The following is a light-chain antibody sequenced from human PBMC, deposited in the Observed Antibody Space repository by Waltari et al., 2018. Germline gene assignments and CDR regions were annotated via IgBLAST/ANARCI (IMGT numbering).Light chain of an antibody. J-gene: IGLJ3*02. V-gene: IGLV1-40*01. CDR1: SSNIGAGHD. Sequence: QSILTQPTSVSGAPGQRVTISCTGSSSNIGAGHDVHWYQAFPGTAPKLLIYGNNTRPSGVPDRCSGSKSGASASLAINGLQAEDEADYYCQSFDSNVRGGVVFGGGTKVTVL. CDR2: GNN. CDR3: QSFDSNVRGGVV.